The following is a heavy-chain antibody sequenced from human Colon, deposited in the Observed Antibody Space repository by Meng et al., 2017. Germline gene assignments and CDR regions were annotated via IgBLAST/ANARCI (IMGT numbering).Heavy chain of an antibody. CDR3: ARDWGDVRGGFNF. J-gene: IGHJ4*02. Sequence: QVALPQYGPGLVSPPQPLSLTCPISGDSVSSNSAAWSWIRQSPSRGLEWLGRTYYRSKYYNDYALSVKSPITINPDTSKNQFSLQLNSVTPEDTAIYYCARDWGDVRGGFNFWGQGTLVTVSS. CDR1: GDSVSSNSAA. CDR2: TYYRSKYYN. V-gene: IGHV6-1*01. D-gene: IGHD3-10*02.